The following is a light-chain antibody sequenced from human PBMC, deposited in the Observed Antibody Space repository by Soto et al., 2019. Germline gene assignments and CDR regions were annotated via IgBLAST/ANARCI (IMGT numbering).Light chain of an antibody. V-gene: IGLV2-23*01. CDR3: CSYGTGRSSYVV. Sequence: QSALTKPASVSGSPGQSITISCTGTSSDVGSYNLVSWYQQHPGKAPKLMIYEGSKRPSGVSNRFSGSKSGNTASLTISGLQAVDEADYYCCSYGTGRSSYVVFGGGTKLTVL. CDR2: EGS. J-gene: IGLJ2*01. CDR1: SSDVGSYNL.